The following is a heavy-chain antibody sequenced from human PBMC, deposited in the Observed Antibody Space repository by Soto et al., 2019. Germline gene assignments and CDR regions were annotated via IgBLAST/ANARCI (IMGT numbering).Heavy chain of an antibody. D-gene: IGHD6-25*01. CDR1: GGSISSSSYY. CDR2: INHSGST. V-gene: IGHV4-39*07. CDR3: ARASTASGPN. Sequence: SETLSLTCTVSGGSISSSSYYWGWIRQPPGKGLEWIGEINHSGSTNYNPSLMSRVTISLDTSKNQFSLKLSPVTAADTAVYYCARASTASGPNWGQGTLVTVSS. J-gene: IGHJ4*02.